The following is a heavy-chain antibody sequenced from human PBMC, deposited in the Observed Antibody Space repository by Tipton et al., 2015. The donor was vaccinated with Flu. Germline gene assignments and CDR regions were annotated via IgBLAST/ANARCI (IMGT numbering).Heavy chain of an antibody. D-gene: IGHD3-10*02. CDR3: ARHTGDSVRGVIDY. CDR2: IYHSGTT. V-gene: IGHV4-38-2*01. J-gene: IGHJ4*02. Sequence: TLSLTCSVSGSSIGRSYCWGWVRRPPGKGLEWIGTIYHSGTTYYNPSLKSRLTISVDTSKNQFSLRLSSVTAADTAVYYCARHTGDSVRGVIDYWGQGTLVTVSS. CDR1: GSSIGRSYC.